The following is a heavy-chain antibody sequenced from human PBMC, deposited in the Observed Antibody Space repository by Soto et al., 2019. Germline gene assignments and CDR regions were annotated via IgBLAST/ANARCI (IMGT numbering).Heavy chain of an antibody. CDR1: GFTFSSYG. V-gene: IGHV3-30*03. CDR3: AREGYSSSWYYAAYYYYYGMDV. Sequence: PGGSLRLSCAASGFTFSSYGMHWVRQAPGKGLERVAVISYDGSNKYYADSVKGRFTISRDNSKNTLYLQMNSLRAEDTAVYYCAREGYSSSWYYAAYYYYYGMDVWGQGATVTVSS. CDR2: ISYDGSNK. D-gene: IGHD6-13*01. J-gene: IGHJ6*02.